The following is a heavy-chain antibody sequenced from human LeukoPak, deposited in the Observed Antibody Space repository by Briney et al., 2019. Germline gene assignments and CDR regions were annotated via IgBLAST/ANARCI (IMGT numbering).Heavy chain of an antibody. Sequence: SETLSLTCTVSGGSISGYYWSWIRQPPGKGLEWIGYIYYSGSTNYNPSLKSRVTISVDTSKNQFSLKLSSVTAADTAVYYCARGTPSSTGYWGQGTLVTVSS. CDR1: GGSISGYY. D-gene: IGHD2-2*01. J-gene: IGHJ4*02. CDR3: ARGTPSSTGY. V-gene: IGHV4-59*01. CDR2: IYYSGST.